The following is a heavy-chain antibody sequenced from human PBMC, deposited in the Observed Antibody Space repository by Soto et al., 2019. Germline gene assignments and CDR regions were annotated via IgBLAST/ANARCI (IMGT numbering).Heavy chain of an antibody. J-gene: IGHJ6*03. CDR1: GGSISSYY. Sequence: SETLSLTCTVSGGSISSYYWSWIRQPPGKGLEWIGDIYYSGSTNYNPSLKSRVTISVDTSKNQFSLKLSSVTAADTAVYYCASLGYCSSTSCYKQRGGKRYYYMDVWGKGTTVTVSS. D-gene: IGHD2-2*02. V-gene: IGHV4-59*12. CDR3: ASLGYCSSTSCYKQRGGKRYYYMDV. CDR2: IYYSGST.